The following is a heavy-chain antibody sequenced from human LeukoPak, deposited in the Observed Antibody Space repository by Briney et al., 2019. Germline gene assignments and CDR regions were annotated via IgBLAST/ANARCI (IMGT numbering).Heavy chain of an antibody. CDR1: GGSISSYY. Sequence: PSETLSLTCTVSGGSISSYYWSWIRQPPGKGLEWIGYIYTSGSTNYNPSLKSRVTISVDTSKNQFSLKLSSVTAADTAVYYCASGSYGLFDYWGQGTLVTVSS. CDR2: IYTSGST. CDR3: ASGSYGLFDY. J-gene: IGHJ4*02. V-gene: IGHV4-4*09. D-gene: IGHD1-26*01.